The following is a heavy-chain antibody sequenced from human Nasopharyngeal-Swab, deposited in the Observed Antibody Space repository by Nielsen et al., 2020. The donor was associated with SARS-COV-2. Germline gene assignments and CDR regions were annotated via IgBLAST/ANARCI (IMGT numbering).Heavy chain of an antibody. Sequence: SVTVSCKVSGYTLTELSIHWVRQAPAKGLEWMGGFDPEDGETIYAQKFQGRVTMTEDTSTDTAYMELSSLRSEDTAVYYCATTPAYSGSYEAGPATNGEFDYWGQGTLVTVSS. V-gene: IGHV1-24*01. J-gene: IGHJ4*02. CDR1: GYTLTELS. CDR3: ATTPAYSGSYEAGPATNGEFDY. CDR2: FDPEDGET. D-gene: IGHD1-26*01.